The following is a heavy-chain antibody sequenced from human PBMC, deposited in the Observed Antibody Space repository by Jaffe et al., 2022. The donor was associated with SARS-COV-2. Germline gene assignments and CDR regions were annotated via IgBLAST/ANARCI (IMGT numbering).Heavy chain of an antibody. CDR2: ISGSGGST. V-gene: IGHV3-23*04. CDR1: GFTFSSYA. Sequence: EVQLVESGGGLVQPGGSLRLSCAASGFTFSSYAMSWVRQAPGKGLEWVSAISGSGGSTYYADSVKGRFTISRDNSKNTLYLQMNSLRAEDTAVYYCAKVGGILLVVVQWFDPWGQGTLVTVSS. D-gene: IGHD2-2*01. CDR3: AKVGGILLVVVQWFDP. J-gene: IGHJ5*02.